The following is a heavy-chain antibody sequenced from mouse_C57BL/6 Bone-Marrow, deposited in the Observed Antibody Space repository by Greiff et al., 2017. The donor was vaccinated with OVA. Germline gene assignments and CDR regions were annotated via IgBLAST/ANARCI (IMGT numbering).Heavy chain of an antibody. CDR3: TGGRWLLRGFAY. Sequence: EVKLVESGGGLVQPGGSMKLSRVASGFTFSNYWMNWVRQSPEKGLEWVAQIRLKSDNYATHYAESVKGRFTISRDDSKSSVYLQMNNLRAEDTGIYYCTGGRWLLRGFAYWGQGTLVTVSA. V-gene: IGHV6-3*01. J-gene: IGHJ3*01. CDR2: IRLKSDNYAT. D-gene: IGHD2-3*01. CDR1: GFTFSNYW.